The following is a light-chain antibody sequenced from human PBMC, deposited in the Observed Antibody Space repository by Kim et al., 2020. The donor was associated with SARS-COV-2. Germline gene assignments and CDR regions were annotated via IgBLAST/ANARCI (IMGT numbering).Light chain of an antibody. V-gene: IGKV3-15*01. J-gene: IGKJ4*01. CDR3: QQYNNWPLT. Sequence: VSPGASATLSCRARQSLDSNLAWYQQKPGQPPRVLIYGASTRTTGIPARFSGSGSGTEFTLTISSLQSEDFAVYYCQQYNNWPLTFGGGTKVDIK. CDR2: GAS. CDR1: QSLDSN.